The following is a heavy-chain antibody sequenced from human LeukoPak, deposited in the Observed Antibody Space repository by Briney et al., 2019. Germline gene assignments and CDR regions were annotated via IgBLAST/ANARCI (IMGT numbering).Heavy chain of an antibody. V-gene: IGHV4-59*01. CDR1: GGCISSYY. CDR3: ARAGGYSGYASN. CDR2: IYYSGTT. Sequence: PSETLSLTCTVSGGCISSYYWTWIRQPPGKGLERIGYIYYSGTTYYNPSLKSRVTISLDTSKNKFSLNLTSVSVADTAVYYCARAGGYSGYASNWGQGTLVTVSS. D-gene: IGHD5-12*01. J-gene: IGHJ4*02.